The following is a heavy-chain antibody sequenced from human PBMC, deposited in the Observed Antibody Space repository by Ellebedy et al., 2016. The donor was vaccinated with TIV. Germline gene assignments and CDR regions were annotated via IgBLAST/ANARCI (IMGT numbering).Heavy chain of an antibody. CDR3: ASRPNGDYHFLDY. J-gene: IGHJ4*02. CDR2: IWYDGSNK. D-gene: IGHD4-17*01. Sequence: PGGSLRLSCAASGFTFGSYGMHWVRQAPGKGLEWVAVIWYDGSNKYYADSVKGRFTISRDNSKNTLYLQMNSLRVEDTAVYYCASRPNGDYHFLDYWGQGTLVTVSS. CDR1: GFTFGSYG. V-gene: IGHV3-33*01.